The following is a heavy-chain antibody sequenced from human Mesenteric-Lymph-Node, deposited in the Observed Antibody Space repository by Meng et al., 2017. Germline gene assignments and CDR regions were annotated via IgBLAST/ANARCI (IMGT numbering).Heavy chain of an antibody. V-gene: IGHV1-69*06. CDR2: IIPIFGTA. J-gene: IGHJ6*02. Sequence: SVKVSCKASGYTFTDYDMHWVRQAPGQGLEWMGGIIPIFGTANYAQKFQGRVTITADKSTSTAYMELSGLRSEDTAVYYCARDLVSGWSSGNSYGMDVWGQGTTVTVSS. CDR3: ARDLVSGWSSGNSYGMDV. CDR1: GYTFTDYD. D-gene: IGHD6-19*01.